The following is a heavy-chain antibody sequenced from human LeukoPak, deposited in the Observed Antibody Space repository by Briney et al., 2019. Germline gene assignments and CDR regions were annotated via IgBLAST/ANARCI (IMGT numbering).Heavy chain of an antibody. CDR1: GGSISSYY. V-gene: IGHV4-59*01. Sequence: SETLSLACTVSGGSISSYYWSWIRQPPVKGLEWIGCIYYSGSTNYNPSLKSRVTISVDTSKNQFSLKLSSVTAADTAVYYCASVGSSGWYFGGFEYWGQGTLVTVSS. CDR2: IYYSGST. J-gene: IGHJ4*02. D-gene: IGHD6-19*01. CDR3: ASVGSSGWYFGGFEY.